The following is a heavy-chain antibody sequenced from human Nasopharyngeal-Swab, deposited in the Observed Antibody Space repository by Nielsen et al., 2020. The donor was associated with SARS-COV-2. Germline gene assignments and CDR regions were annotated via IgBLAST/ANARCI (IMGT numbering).Heavy chain of an antibody. D-gene: IGHD3-10*01. CDR3: ARGRGGWLGVNWFDP. J-gene: IGHJ5*02. CDR2: INHSGSA. Sequence: IRQPPGKGLEGIGEINHSGSANHNPSLKRRVTISVDTYKNQFSLKLSSVTAADTAVYYCARGRGGWLGVNWFDPWGQGTLVTVSS. V-gene: IGHV4-34*01.